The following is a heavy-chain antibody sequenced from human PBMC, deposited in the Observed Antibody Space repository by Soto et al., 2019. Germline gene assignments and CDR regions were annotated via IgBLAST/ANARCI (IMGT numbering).Heavy chain of an antibody. CDR2: FFIGGNT. Sequence: PSETLSLTCTVSGGSISSSTYYWGWMRQPPGKGLEWIASFFIGGNTYYNPSLKSRVTISVDTSKNQFSLKLSSVTAADTAVYFFARRDGVGIDAYYWGQGIVVTVSS. V-gene: IGHV4-39*01. J-gene: IGHJ4*02. CDR3: ARRDGVGIDAYY. D-gene: IGHD3-10*01. CDR1: GGSISSSTYY.